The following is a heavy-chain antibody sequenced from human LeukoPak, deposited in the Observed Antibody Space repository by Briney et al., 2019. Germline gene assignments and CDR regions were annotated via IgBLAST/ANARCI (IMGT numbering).Heavy chain of an antibody. J-gene: IGHJ5*02. V-gene: IGHV5-51*01. D-gene: IGHD6-19*01. CDR1: GYSFTSYW. Sequence: GGSLQISCKGSGYSFTSYWSGGVRQMPGKGREGMGIIYHGDSDTRYSPSFQGQVTISADKSISTAYLQWSSLEASDTAMYYCARTGIAVAGGDWFDPWGQGTLVTVSS. CDR2: IYHGDSDT. CDR3: ARTGIAVAGGDWFDP.